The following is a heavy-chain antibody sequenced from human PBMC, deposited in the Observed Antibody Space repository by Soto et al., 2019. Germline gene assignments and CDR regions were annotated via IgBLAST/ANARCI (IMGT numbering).Heavy chain of an antibody. J-gene: IGHJ4*02. CDR3: AKDLDIVVVVAAYTTFDY. D-gene: IGHD2-15*01. Sequence: GGSLRLSCAASGFTFSSYAMSWVRQAPGKGLEWVSAISGSGGSTYYADSVKGRFTISRDNSKNTLYLQMNSLRAEDTAVYYCAKDLDIVVVVAAYTTFDYWGQGTLVTVSS. CDR2: ISGSGGST. V-gene: IGHV3-23*01. CDR1: GFTFSSYA.